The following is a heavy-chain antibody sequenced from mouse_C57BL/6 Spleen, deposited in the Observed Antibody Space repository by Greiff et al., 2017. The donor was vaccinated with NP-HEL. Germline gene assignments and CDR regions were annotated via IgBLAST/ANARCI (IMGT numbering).Heavy chain of an antibody. CDR2: INYDGSST. CDR1: GFTFSDYY. V-gene: IGHV5-16*02. CDR3: ARRARGFAY. J-gene: IGHJ3*01. Sequence: EVMLVESEGGLVQPGSSMKLSCTASGFTFSDYYMAWVRQVPEKGLEWVANINYDGSSTYYLDSLKSRFIISRDNAKNILYLQMSSLKSEDTATYYCARRARGFAYWGQGTLVTVSA.